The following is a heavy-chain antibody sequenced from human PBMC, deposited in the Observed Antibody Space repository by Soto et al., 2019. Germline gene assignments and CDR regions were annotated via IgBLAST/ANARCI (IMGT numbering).Heavy chain of an antibody. CDR1: GFSFSSYS. V-gene: IGHV3-21*01. Sequence: GGSLRLSCAASGFSFSSYSMNWVRQAPGKGLEWVSSISSSSSYIYYADSVKGRFTISRDNAKNSLYLQMNSLRAEDTAVYYCARDLFYYYDRSGYYSGDYWGQGTLVTVSS. D-gene: IGHD3-22*01. J-gene: IGHJ4*02. CDR2: ISSSSSYI. CDR3: ARDLFYYYDRSGYYSGDY.